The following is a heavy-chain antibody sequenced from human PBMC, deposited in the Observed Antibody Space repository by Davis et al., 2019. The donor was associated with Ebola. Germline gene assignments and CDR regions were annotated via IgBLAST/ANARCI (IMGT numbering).Heavy chain of an antibody. J-gene: IGHJ4*02. V-gene: IGHV3-7*01. CDR2: IKQDGSEI. Sequence: PGGSLRLSCAVSGFTFSSYWMSWVRQAPGKGLEWVANIKQDGSEIHYVDSVKGRFTISRDNAKNSLFLQMNSLRVEDTAVYYCARLRNFVVVVAATHLFDYWGQGTLVTVSS. CDR1: GFTFSSYW. CDR3: ARLRNFVVVVAATHLFDY. D-gene: IGHD2-15*01.